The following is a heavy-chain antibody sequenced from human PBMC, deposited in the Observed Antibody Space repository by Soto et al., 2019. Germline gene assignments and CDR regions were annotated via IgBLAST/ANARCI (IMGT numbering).Heavy chain of an antibody. V-gene: IGHV4-39*01. CDR3: ARAGDYYDSSGYYYFDY. Sequence: QLQLQESGPGLVKPSETLSLTCTVSGGSISSSSYYWGWIRQPPGKGLEWIGSIYYSGSTYYNPPLKSRVTLSVDTSKNQFSLKLSSVTAADTAVYYCARAGDYYDSSGYYYFDYWGQGTLVTVSS. J-gene: IGHJ4*02. CDR1: GGSISSSSYY. D-gene: IGHD3-22*01. CDR2: IYYSGST.